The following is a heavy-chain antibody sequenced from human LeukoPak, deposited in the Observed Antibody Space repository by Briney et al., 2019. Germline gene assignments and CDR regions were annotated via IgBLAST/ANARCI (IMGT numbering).Heavy chain of an antibody. J-gene: IGHJ4*02. CDR1: GFTFINYA. V-gene: IGHV3-23*01. CDR2: ITGSGTNT. D-gene: IGHD3-9*01. CDR3: VIWGDYDVLTGYYLPDY. Sequence: GGSLRLSCVASGFTFINYAMSWVRQAPGKGLEWVSAITGSGTNTYYADSLKGRFTISRDNSKNTVFLQMSSLRHEDTAIYYCVIWGDYDVLTGYYLPDYWGQGTLVTVSS.